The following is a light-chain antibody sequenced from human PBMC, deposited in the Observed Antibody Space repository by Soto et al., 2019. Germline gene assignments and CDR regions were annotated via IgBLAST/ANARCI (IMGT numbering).Light chain of an antibody. CDR3: CSYAGTRTYL. Sequence: LTQPASVSGSPGQSITISCTGTSSDVGSDNLVSWYQHHPGKAPKLIIYEVNQRPSGVSNRFSGSKSGNTASLTISGLQAEDEADYFCCSYAGTRTYLFGTGTKVTVL. CDR1: SSDVGSDNL. CDR2: EVN. J-gene: IGLJ1*01. V-gene: IGLV2-23*02.